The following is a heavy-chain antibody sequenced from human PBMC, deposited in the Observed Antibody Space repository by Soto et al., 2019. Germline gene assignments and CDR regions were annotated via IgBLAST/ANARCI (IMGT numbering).Heavy chain of an antibody. D-gene: IGHD3-16*01. V-gene: IGHV3-23*01. CDR1: GFTFSSYA. CDR3: AKAPSTVLLGPHDY. Sequence: GGSLRLSCAASGFTFSSYAMSWVRQAPGKGLEWVSAISGSGGSTYYADSVKGRFTISRDNSNNTLYLQMNSLRAEDTAVYYCAKAPSTVLLGPHDYWGQGTLVTVSS. J-gene: IGHJ4*02. CDR2: ISGSGGST.